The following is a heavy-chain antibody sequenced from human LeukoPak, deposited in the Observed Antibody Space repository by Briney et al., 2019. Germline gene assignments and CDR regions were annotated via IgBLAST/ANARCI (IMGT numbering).Heavy chain of an antibody. Sequence: SETLSLTCAVSGGSISSSNWWSWIRQPPGKGLEWIGEIYHSGSTNYNPSLKSRVTISVDKSKTQFSLKLSSVTAADTAVYYCASLPLEGELMFDYWGQGTLVTVSS. CDR3: ASLPLEGELMFDY. J-gene: IGHJ4*02. V-gene: IGHV4-4*02. CDR1: GGSISSSNW. D-gene: IGHD1-26*01. CDR2: IYHSGST.